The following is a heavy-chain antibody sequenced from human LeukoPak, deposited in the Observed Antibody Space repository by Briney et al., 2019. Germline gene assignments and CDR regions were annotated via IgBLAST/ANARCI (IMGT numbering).Heavy chain of an antibody. CDR2: ISAGSSFT. CDR3: ARGHISATGRFDY. J-gene: IGHJ4*02. D-gene: IGHD6-13*01. CDR1: GFTFSDHY. Sequence: GGSLRLSCAASGFTFSDHYMSWIRQAPGKGLEWLSYISAGSSFTKYADSVKGRFTISRDNSKNSLYLQMNSLTAEDTAVYYCARGHISATGRFDYWGKGTLVTVSS. V-gene: IGHV3-11*06.